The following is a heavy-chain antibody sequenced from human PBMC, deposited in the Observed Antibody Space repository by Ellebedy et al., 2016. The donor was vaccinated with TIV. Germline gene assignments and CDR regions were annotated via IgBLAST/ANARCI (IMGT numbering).Heavy chain of an antibody. CDR3: ARGYYSGRVDP. V-gene: IGHV5-51*01. Sequence: GESLKISCEGSGYIFPSYWIAWVRQLPGKGLGWMGTIYPSDSDTRSSPSFEGQVTIAADKSINTASLQWNTLKASDTAMYYCARGYYSGRVDPWGQGTLVTVSS. J-gene: IGHJ5*02. CDR2: IYPSDSDT. D-gene: IGHD6-19*01. CDR1: GYIFPSYW.